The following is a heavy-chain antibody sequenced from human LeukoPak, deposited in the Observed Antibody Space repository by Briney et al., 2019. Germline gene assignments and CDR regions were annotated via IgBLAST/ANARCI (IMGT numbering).Heavy chain of an antibody. V-gene: IGHV3-48*02. CDR1: GFTFSSYS. Sequence: PGGSLRLSCAASGFTFSSYSMNWVRQAPGKGLEWVSYISSSSSPIYYADSVKGRFTISRDNAKNSLYLQMNSLRDKDMAVYYCARGDFDSPETPDYWGQGTLVTVSS. J-gene: IGHJ4*02. CDR3: ARGDFDSPETPDY. D-gene: IGHD3-22*01. CDR2: ISSSSSPI.